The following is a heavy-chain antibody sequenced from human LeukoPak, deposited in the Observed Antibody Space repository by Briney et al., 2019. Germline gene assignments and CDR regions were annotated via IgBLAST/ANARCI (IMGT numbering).Heavy chain of an antibody. CDR1: GDSINNNNYY. J-gene: IGHJ3*01. V-gene: IGHV4-61*03. D-gene: IGHD1-26*01. Sequence: SETLSLTCTVSGDSINNNNYYWSWIRQSPGKGLEWIGNIYYSGNTNYNPSLKSRVTISIDTSRIHFSLHLSSVTAADTAVYYCARTRYSGSHNSAFDLWGQGTVVTVSS. CDR3: ARTRYSGSHNSAFDL. CDR2: IYYSGNT.